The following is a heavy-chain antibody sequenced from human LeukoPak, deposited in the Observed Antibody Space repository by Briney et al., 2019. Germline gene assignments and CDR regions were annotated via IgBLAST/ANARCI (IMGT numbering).Heavy chain of an antibody. D-gene: IGHD2-2*01. CDR3: AIAAGVPAANDAFDI. CDR2: MNPNSGNT. V-gene: IGHV1-8*03. J-gene: IGHJ3*02. CDR1: GYTFTSYD. Sequence: GASVKVSCKASGYTFTSYDINWVRQATGQGLEWMGWMNPNSGNTGYAQKFQGRVTITRNTSISTAYMERSSLRSEDTAVYYCAIAAGVPAANDAFDIWGQGTMVTVSS.